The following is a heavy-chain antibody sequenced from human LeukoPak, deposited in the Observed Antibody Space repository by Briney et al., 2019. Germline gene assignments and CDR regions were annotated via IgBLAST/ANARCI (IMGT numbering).Heavy chain of an antibody. D-gene: IGHD3-10*01. Sequence: ARSLRLSCAASGFTVRSFVMHWVRQAPAQGMDWVAAISYEDGSNKYYADSVRGRFTISIDNSKYTVYLEMNSLRVEDTAMYYCSKESTEEYYASGSYFDYWGQGTLVTVSS. CDR1: GFTVRSFV. J-gene: IGHJ4*02. CDR2: ISYEDGSNK. CDR3: SKESTEEYYASGSYFDY. V-gene: IGHV3-30*04.